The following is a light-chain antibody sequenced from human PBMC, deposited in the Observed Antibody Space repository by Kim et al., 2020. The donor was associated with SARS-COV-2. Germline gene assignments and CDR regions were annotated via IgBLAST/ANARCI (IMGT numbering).Light chain of an antibody. Sequence: MAQSPSTLSVSEGERATLSCRASQGFSNTLAWYQQKPGKVPRLLIYGASTLHSGFPSRFSGSGSGTDFTLTISSLQPEDFAFYYCKKYNSAPRTFGQGTQLE. CDR3: KKYNSAPRT. J-gene: IGKJ5*01. V-gene: IGKV1-27*01. CDR1: QGFSNT. CDR2: GAS.